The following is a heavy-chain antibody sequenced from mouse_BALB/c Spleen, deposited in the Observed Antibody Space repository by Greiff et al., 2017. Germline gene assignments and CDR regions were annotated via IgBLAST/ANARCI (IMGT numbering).Heavy chain of an antibody. Sequence: QVQLKQSGAELVRPGASVTLSCKASGYTFTDYEMHWVKQTPVHGLEWIGAIDPETGGTAYNQKFKGKATLTADKSSSTAYMELRSLTSEDSAVYYCTYGAWFAYWGQGTLVTVSA. J-gene: IGHJ3*01. D-gene: IGHD1-2*01. CDR1: GYTFTDYE. V-gene: IGHV1-15*01. CDR2: IDPETGGT. CDR3: TYGAWFAY.